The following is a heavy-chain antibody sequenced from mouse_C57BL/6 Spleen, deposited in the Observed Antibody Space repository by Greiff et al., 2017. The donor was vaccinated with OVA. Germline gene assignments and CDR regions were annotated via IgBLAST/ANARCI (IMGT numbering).Heavy chain of an antibody. Sequence: DVMLVEPGGGLVKPGGSLKLSCAASGFTFSSYTMSWVRQTPEKRLEWVATISGGGGNTYYPDSVKGRFTISRDNAKNTLYLQMGSLRSEDTALYYCARQYCDYDGDWYFDVWGTGTTVTVSS. CDR3: ARQYCDYDGDWYFDV. CDR1: GFTFSSYT. D-gene: IGHD2-4*01. J-gene: IGHJ1*03. CDR2: ISGGGGNT. V-gene: IGHV5-9*01.